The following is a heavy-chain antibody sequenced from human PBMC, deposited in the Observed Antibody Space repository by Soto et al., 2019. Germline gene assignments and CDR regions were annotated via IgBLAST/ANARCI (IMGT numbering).Heavy chain of an antibody. Sequence: GGSLRLSCAASGFTFSSYSMNWVRQAPGKGLEWVSYISSSSSTIYYADSVKGRFTISRDNPKNSLYLQLNSLRAEDTAVYYCAREGVYSSSWMDYYYYMDVWGKGTTVTVSS. J-gene: IGHJ6*03. CDR2: ISSSSSTI. CDR1: GFTFSSYS. CDR3: AREGVYSSSWMDYYYYMDV. V-gene: IGHV3-48*01. D-gene: IGHD6-13*01.